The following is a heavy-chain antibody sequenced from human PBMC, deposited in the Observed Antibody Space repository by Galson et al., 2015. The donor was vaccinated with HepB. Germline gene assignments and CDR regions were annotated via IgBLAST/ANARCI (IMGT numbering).Heavy chain of an antibody. CDR2: ISGSGGST. D-gene: IGHD6-13*01. CDR3: AKAPTGYSSSWFDY. J-gene: IGHJ4*02. CDR1: GFTFSSYA. V-gene: IGHV3-23*01. Sequence: SLRLSCAASGFTFSSYAMSWVRQAPGKGLEWVSAISGSGGSTYYAGSVKGRFTISRDNSKNTLYLQMNSLRAEDTAVYYCAKAPTGYSSSWFDYWGQGTLVTVSS.